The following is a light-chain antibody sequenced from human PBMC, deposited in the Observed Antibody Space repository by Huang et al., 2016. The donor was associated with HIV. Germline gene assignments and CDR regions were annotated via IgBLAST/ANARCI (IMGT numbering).Light chain of an antibody. Sequence: EIVLTQSPATLSLSPGERATLSCRASQSVSSSLAWYQQKPGQPPRLLIYDASDRATGIPARFSGGGSGKDFTLTISSLEPEDFAVYYCQQRSNWPRTFGQGTKVEIK. CDR2: DAS. J-gene: IGKJ1*01. CDR3: QQRSNWPRT. CDR1: QSVSSS. V-gene: IGKV3-11*01.